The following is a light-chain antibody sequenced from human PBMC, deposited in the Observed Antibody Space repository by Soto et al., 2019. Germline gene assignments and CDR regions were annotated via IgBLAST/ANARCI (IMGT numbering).Light chain of an antibody. Sequence: DIVMTQSPLSLPVTPGEPASISCRSSQSLLHTNGVNYLDWYLQKPGQSPQLLIYLGSNRASGVPDRFSGRASGTVFTLKISRVEAEDVGVYYCMQTLQAPLTFGGGTKVEIK. CDR3: MQTLQAPLT. J-gene: IGKJ4*01. CDR2: LGS. V-gene: IGKV2-28*01. CDR1: QSLLHTNGVNY.